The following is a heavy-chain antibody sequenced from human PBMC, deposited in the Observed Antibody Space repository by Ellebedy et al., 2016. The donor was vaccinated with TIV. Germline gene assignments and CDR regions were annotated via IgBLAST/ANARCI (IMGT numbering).Heavy chain of an antibody. V-gene: IGHV4-38-2*02. CDR1: GFSISGGYY. Sequence: SETLSLXXSVSGFSISGGYYWGWIRQTPGKGLEWIVSMYHSGSTYYNPSLKSRVTISVDTSKNQMSLKATSVTAADTAIYYCARMTSRGFSTPAYWGQGTLVTVSS. CDR2: MYHSGST. D-gene: IGHD2-2*01. J-gene: IGHJ4*02. CDR3: ARMTSRGFSTPAY.